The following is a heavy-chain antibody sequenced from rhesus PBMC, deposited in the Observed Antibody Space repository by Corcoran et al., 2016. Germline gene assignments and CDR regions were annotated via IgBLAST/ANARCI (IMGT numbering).Heavy chain of an antibody. D-gene: IGHD4-29*01. V-gene: IGHV4-169*02. CDR3: ASSPTVAGDY. CDR1: GGSISSSY. Sequence: QLQLQESGPGLVKPSETLSVTCAVSGGSISSSYWSWIRQAPGKGLEWIGYIYGSGSSTNYNPSLKSRVTLSVDTSKNQLSLKLSSVTAADTAVYYCASSPTVAGDYWGQGVLVTVSS. J-gene: IGHJ4*01. CDR2: IYGSGSST.